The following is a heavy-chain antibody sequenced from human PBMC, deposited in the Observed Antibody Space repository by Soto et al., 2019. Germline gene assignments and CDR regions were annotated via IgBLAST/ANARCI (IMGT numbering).Heavy chain of an antibody. CDR1: AFTFNNAW. Sequence: EVQVVESGGDLVKPGGSLRLSCAVSAFTFNNAWMNWVRQAPGKGLEWVGRIKRKHEGGTTDYAGPVKGRFTISRDDSRNTMFLQMNSLQNEDTAVYYCTADTIMTTAYGMDVWGQGTTVTVSS. V-gene: IGHV3-15*07. D-gene: IGHD4-17*01. J-gene: IGHJ6*02. CDR2: IKRKHEGGTT. CDR3: TADTIMTTAYGMDV.